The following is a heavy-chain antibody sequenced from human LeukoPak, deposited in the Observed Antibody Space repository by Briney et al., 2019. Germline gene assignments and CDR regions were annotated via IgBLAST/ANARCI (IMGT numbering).Heavy chain of an antibody. Sequence: GGSLRLSCAASGFTFSSYSMNWVRQAPGKGLEWVSSISSSSSYIYYADPVKGRSTISRDNAKNSLYLQMNSLRAEDTAVYYCARVHGRTIDYWGQGTLVTVSS. CDR3: ARVHGRTIDY. CDR1: GFTFSSYS. J-gene: IGHJ4*02. D-gene: IGHD2-8*01. V-gene: IGHV3-21*01. CDR2: ISSSSSYI.